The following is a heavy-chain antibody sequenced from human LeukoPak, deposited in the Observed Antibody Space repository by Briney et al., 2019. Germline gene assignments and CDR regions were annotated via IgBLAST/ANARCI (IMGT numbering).Heavy chain of an antibody. D-gene: IGHD3-3*01. J-gene: IGHJ6*03. V-gene: IGHV3-23*01. CDR1: GFTFSSYA. CDR3: AREAGDDFWSGYPHYYMDV. CDR2: ISGSGGST. Sequence: GGSLRLSCAASGFTFSSYAMSWVRQAPGKGLEWVSAISGSGGSTYYADSVKGRFTISRDNSKNTLYLQMNSLRAEDTAVYYCAREAGDDFWSGYPHYYMDVWGKGTTVTVSS.